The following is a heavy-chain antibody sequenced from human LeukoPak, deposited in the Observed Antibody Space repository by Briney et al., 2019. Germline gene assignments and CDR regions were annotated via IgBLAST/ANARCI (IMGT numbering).Heavy chain of an antibody. V-gene: IGHV3-33*01. Sequence: GGSLRLSCAASGFTFSSYGMHWVRQAPGKGLEWVAVIWYDGSNKYYADSVKGRFTISRDNSKNTLYLQMSSLRAEDTAVYYCARAKLGYCSGGSCYSMDYWGQGTLVTVSS. CDR2: IWYDGSNK. CDR3: ARAKLGYCSGGSCYSMDY. CDR1: GFTFSSYG. D-gene: IGHD2-15*01. J-gene: IGHJ4*02.